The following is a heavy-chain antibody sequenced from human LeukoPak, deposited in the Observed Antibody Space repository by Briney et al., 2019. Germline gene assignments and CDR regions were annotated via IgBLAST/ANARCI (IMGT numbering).Heavy chain of an antibody. V-gene: IGHV3-21*01. CDR1: GFTFSSYS. CDR3: ASSGYCSSTNCYADY. Sequence: PGGSLRLSCAASGFTFSSYSMNWVRQAPGKGLEWVSSISSSTSNVYYADSVKGRFTISRDNAKNSLYLQMNSLRAEDTALYYCASSGYCSSTNCYADYWGQGALVTVSS. CDR2: ISSSTSNV. J-gene: IGHJ4*02. D-gene: IGHD2-2*01.